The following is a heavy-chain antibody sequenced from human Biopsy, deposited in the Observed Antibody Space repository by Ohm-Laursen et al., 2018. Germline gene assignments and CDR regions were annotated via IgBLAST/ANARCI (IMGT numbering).Heavy chain of an antibody. CDR1: GFTVSSNY. CDR2: IDVSDYNT. J-gene: IGHJ5*01. CDR3: VKQWGGYNFDS. V-gene: IGHV3-53*01. Sequence: SLRLSCAASGFTVSSNYVSWVRQAPGMGLEWVAHIDVSDYNTYYADSVRGRFTISRDNSKQMVHLEINSLTADDTAVYYCVKQWGGYNFDSWGQGTLVTVSS. D-gene: IGHD1-14*01.